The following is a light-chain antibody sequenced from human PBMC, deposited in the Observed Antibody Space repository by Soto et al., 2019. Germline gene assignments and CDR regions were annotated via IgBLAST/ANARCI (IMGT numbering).Light chain of an antibody. CDR2: DVS. Sequence: SVLTQPASVSGSPGQSITISCTGASCDVGGYNYVSWYQQHPGKAPKFMIYDVSNRPSGVSNRFSGSKSGNTASLTISGLQAEDEADYYCSSYTTSNTRQIVFGTGTKVTVL. CDR3: SSYTTSNTRQIV. CDR1: SCDVGGYNY. J-gene: IGLJ1*01. V-gene: IGLV2-14*01.